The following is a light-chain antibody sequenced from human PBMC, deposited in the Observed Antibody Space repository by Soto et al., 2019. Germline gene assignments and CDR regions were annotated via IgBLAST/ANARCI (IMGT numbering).Light chain of an antibody. V-gene: IGLV2-14*01. J-gene: IGLJ2*01. CDR2: EVT. CDR1: SSDVGGYNY. Sequence: QSALTQPVSVSGSPGQSITISCTGTSSDVGGYNYVSWYQQHPGKAPKLMIYEVTKRPSGVSNRFSDSKSGNTASLTISGLQAEDESDYYCSSYTSISTLVFGGGTKVTVL. CDR3: SSYTSISTLV.